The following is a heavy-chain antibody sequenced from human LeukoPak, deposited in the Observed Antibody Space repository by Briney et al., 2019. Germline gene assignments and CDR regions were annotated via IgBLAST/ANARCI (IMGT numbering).Heavy chain of an antibody. Sequence: SETLSLTCTVSGASISGTSYYWTWTRHHPREGLEWLGFIHFSGTVYYNPSLISRLIISADTCKNQMSLKLSSVTAADTAVYYCAAGGDIAKGGNYWGQGTQVTVSS. V-gene: IGHV4-31*03. CDR2: IHFSGTV. CDR3: AAGGDIAKGGNY. J-gene: IGHJ4*02. D-gene: IGHD5-18*01. CDR1: GASISGTSYY.